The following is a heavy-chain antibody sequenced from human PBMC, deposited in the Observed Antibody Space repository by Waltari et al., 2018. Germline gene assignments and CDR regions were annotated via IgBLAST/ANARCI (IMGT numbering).Heavy chain of an antibody. CDR3: AKDDTTIFGVGIDN. V-gene: IGHV3-30*18. D-gene: IGHD3-3*01. CDR1: GFPFRTYG. J-gene: IGHJ4*02. Sequence: QVHLVESGGGVVPPGRSLRLSCAASGFPFRTYGIHWVRQAPGKGLEWVAIISNDGSKKNYVDSVKGRFTISRDNSKNTLYLQMNSLRAQDTAVYYCAKDDTTIFGVGIDNWGQGTLVTVSS. CDR2: ISNDGSKK.